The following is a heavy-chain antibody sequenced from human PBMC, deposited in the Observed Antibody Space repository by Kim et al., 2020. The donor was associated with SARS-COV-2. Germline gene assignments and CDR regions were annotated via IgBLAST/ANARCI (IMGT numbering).Heavy chain of an antibody. V-gene: IGHV3-74*01. CDR3: ARDYGAMRKFDP. J-gene: IGHJ5*02. D-gene: IGHD4-17*01. Sequence: RYAESVKGRITVSRDNAKNTLYLQMNSLRGEDTAVYYCARDYGAMRKFDPWGQGTLVTVSS.